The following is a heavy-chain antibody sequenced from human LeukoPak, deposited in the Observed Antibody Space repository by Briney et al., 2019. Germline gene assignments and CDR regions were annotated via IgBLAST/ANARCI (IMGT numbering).Heavy chain of an antibody. CDR1: GFTFSSYS. V-gene: IGHV3-21*01. Sequence: GSLRLSCAASGFTFSSYSVNWVRQAPGEGLEWVSSISSSSSYIYYADSVKGRFTISRDNAKNSLYLQMNSLRAEDTAVYYCARESPLTGYFDYWGQGTLVTVSS. CDR2: ISSSSSYI. J-gene: IGHJ4*02. D-gene: IGHD7-27*01. CDR3: ARESPLTGYFDY.